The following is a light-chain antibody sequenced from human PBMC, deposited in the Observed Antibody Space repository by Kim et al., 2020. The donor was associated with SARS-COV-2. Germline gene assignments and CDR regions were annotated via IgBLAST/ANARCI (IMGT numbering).Light chain of an antibody. CDR3: QVWDHSSDEV. CDR1: DVGDKT. Sequence: SYELTQAPSVSVVPGETATIACEGTDVGDKTVHWYQQKPGQAPVLVIYYDNDRPSGIPERFSGSNYGSTATLTISTVEAGDEADYYCQVWDHSSDEVFGGGTQLTVL. CDR2: YDN. V-gene: IGLV3-21*04. J-gene: IGLJ3*02.